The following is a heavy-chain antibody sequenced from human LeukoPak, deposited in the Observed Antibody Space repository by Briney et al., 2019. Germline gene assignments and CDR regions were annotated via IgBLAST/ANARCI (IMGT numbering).Heavy chain of an antibody. D-gene: IGHD1-26*01. CDR3: ARVGPTLLYYYYYYGMDV. V-gene: IGHV1-69*13. J-gene: IGHJ6*02. CDR2: IIPIFGTA. CDR1: GGTFSSYA. Sequence: GASVKVSCTASGGTFSSYAISWVRQAPGQGVEWMGGIIPIFGTANYAQKFQGRVTITADESTSTAYMELSSLRSEDTAVYYCARVGPTLLYYYYYYGMDVWGQGTTVTVSS.